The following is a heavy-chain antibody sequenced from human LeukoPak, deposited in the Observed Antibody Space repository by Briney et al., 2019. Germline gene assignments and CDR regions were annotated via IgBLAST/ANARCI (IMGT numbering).Heavy chain of an antibody. V-gene: IGHV1-18*01. Sequence: ASANVSRKASGYTFTKYGISGMRPAPGQGLEWMGWITTYNGYTNYAQKYQGRVTMTTDTSTSTASMELRSLRSDAAAVYYCARLSGSYYIFDYWGQGTLVTVSS. CDR2: ITTYNGYT. CDR3: ARLSGSYYIFDY. CDR1: GYTFTKYG. J-gene: IGHJ4*02. D-gene: IGHD1-26*01.